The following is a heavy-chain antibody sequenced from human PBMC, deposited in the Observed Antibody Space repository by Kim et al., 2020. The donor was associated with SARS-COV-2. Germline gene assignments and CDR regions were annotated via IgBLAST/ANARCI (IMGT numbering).Heavy chain of an antibody. CDR2: ISSNSSYI. Sequence: GGSLRLSCAASGFTFSSYSMNWVRQAPGKGLEWVSTISSNSSYIYYADSVKGRFTISRDNAKNSLYLQMNSLRAEDTAMYYCARDSLTYSKGSWFYPCGQGTLVTVSS. V-gene: IGHV3-21*01. CDR1: GFTFSSYS. CDR3: ARDSLTYSKGSWFYP. D-gene: IGHD6-13*01. J-gene: IGHJ5*02.